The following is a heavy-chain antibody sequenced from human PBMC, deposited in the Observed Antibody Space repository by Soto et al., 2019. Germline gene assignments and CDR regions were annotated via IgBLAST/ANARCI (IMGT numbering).Heavy chain of an antibody. V-gene: IGHV4-59*01. J-gene: IGHJ6*02. CDR3: ARGMIRGVINYYYYYYGMDV. CDR1: GGSISSYY. Sequence: ASETLSLTCTVSGGSISSYYWSWIRQPPGKGLEWIGYIYYSGSTNYNPSLKSRVTISVDTSKNQFSLKLSSVTAADTAVYYCARGMIRGVINYYYYYYGMDVWGQGTTVTVS. CDR2: IYYSGST. D-gene: IGHD3-10*01.